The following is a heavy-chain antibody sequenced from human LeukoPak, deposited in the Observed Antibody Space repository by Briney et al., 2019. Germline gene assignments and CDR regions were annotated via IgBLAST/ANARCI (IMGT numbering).Heavy chain of an antibody. D-gene: IGHD4-17*01. CDR1: GLTFSRYA. Sequence: GGSLRLSCAVSGLTFSRYAMSWVRQAPGKGLEWVSAISESGSGTYYADSVKGRFTISRDNSKNTLYLQMNSLRAEDTAVYYCAKAKTTTHDAFDIWGQGTMVTVSS. V-gene: IGHV3-23*01. CDR3: AKAKTTTHDAFDI. CDR2: ISESGSGT. J-gene: IGHJ3*02.